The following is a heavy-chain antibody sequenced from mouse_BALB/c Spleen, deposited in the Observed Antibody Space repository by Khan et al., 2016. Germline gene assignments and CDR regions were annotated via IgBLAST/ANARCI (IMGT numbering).Heavy chain of an antibody. J-gene: IGHJ4*01. Sequence: QVQLQQSGAELAKPGASVKMSCKASGYTFTRFWMHWVKQRPGQGLEWIGYINPGSNYTDYNQNFKDKATLTADKSSSTAYMLLSSLTSEDSAVYLCERWGYGNYLYQAMDYWGQGISVTVSS. CDR2: INPGSNYT. D-gene: IGHD2-10*02. CDR1: GYTFTRFW. V-gene: IGHV1-7*01. CDR3: ERWGYGNYLYQAMDY.